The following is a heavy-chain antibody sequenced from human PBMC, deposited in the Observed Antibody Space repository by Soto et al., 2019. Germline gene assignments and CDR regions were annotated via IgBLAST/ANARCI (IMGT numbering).Heavy chain of an antibody. CDR1: GGTFSSYA. J-gene: IGHJ4*02. V-gene: IGHV1-69*13. CDR2: IIPIFGTA. Sequence: SVKVSCKASGGTFSSYAISWVRQAPGQGLEWMGGIIPIFGTANYAQKFQGRVTITADESTSTAYMELSSLRSEDTAVYYCARRTQGRDGYNYFDYWGPGTLVTVSS. CDR3: ARRTQGRDGYNYFDY. D-gene: IGHD5-12*01.